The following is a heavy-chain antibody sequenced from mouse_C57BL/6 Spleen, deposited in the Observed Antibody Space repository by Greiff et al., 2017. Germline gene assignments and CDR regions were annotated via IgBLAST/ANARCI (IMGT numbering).Heavy chain of an antibody. D-gene: IGHD1-1*01. CDR1: GYTFTGYW. V-gene: IGHV1-9*01. CDR2: ILPGSGST. J-gene: IGHJ4*01. CDR3: ARGIYYYGSNPFYAMDY. Sequence: VQLQQSGAELMKPGASVKLSCKATGYTFTGYWIEWVKQRPGHGLEWIGEILPGSGSTNYNEKFKGKATFTADTSSNTAYMQLSSLTTEDSAIYYCARGIYYYGSNPFYAMDYGGQGTSVTVSS.